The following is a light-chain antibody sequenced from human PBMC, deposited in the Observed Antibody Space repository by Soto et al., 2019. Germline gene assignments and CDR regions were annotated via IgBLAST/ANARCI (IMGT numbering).Light chain of an antibody. CDR3: QQYYSYPYT. CDR2: AAS. CDR1: QGISSY. V-gene: IGKV1-8*01. J-gene: IGKJ2*01. Sequence: AIRMTQSPSSLSASTGDRVTSTCRASQGISSYLAWYQQKPGKAPKLLIYAASTLQSGVPSRFSGSGSGTDFTPTISCLQSEDFATYYCQQYYSYPYTFGQGTKLEIK.